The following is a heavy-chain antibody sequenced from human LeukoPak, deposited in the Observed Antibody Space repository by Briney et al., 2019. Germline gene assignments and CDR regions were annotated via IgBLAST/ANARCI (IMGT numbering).Heavy chain of an antibody. CDR2: INPSGGSA. J-gene: IGHJ5*02. Sequence: ASVKVSCKASGYTFTSYYMHWVRQAPGQGLEWMGIINPSGGSASYAQKFEGRVTMTRDTSTSTVYMELSSLRAEDTAVYYCARDSKTSSLADPWGQGTLVTVSS. CDR1: GYTFTSYY. V-gene: IGHV1-46*01. CDR3: ARDSKTSSLADP. D-gene: IGHD2-2*01.